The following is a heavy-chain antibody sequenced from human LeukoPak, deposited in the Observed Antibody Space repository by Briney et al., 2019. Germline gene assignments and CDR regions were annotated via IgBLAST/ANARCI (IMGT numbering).Heavy chain of an antibody. CDR2: IYYSGST. V-gene: IGHV4-59*01. J-gene: IGHJ6*03. D-gene: IGHD5-18*01. Sequence: SETLSLTCTVSGGSISRYYWSWIRQPPGKGLEWIGYIYYSGSTNYNPSLKSRVTISVDTSKNQFSLKLSSVTAADTAVYYCARAGTAMPWGYYYYYMDVWGKGTTVTVSS. CDR3: ARAGTAMPWGYYYYYMDV. CDR1: GGSISRYY.